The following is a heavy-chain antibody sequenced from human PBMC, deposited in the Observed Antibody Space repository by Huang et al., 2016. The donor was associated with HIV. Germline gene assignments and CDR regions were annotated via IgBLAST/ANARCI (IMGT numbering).Heavy chain of an antibody. V-gene: IGHV1-69*10. CDR1: GGSFNSLA. J-gene: IGHJ3*02. CDR3: AREGQTWYGKPIAAFEI. Sequence: VQLVQSGAEVRRPGSSVRVSCKAAGGSFNSLAFNWVRQAPGQGLEYMGGIVHLFSVTNYAERFQNRLTISADKSTNTVYMEVRSLRSEDTGVFYCAREGQTWYGKPIAAFEIWGQGTTVIVSS. D-gene: IGHD1-1*01. CDR2: IVHLFSVT.